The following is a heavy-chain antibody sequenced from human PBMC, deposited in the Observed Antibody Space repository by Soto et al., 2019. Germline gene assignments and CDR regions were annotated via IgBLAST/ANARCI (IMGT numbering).Heavy chain of an antibody. Sequence: QVQLVESGGGVVQPGRSLRLSCAASGFTFSSYGMHWVRQAPGKGLEWVAVISYDGSNKYYADSVKGRFTISRDNSKNTLYLQMNSLSAEDTAVYYCAKPPGGQLWFGDNWFDPWGQGTLVTVSS. CDR2: ISYDGSNK. CDR1: GFTFSSYG. V-gene: IGHV3-30*18. J-gene: IGHJ5*02. CDR3: AKPPGGQLWFGDNWFDP. D-gene: IGHD3-10*01.